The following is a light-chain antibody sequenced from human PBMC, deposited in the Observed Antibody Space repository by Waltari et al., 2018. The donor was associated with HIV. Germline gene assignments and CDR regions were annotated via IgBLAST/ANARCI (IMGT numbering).Light chain of an antibody. J-gene: IGLJ1*01. V-gene: IGLV2-14*01. CDR3: CSYAGTYIV. CDR1: RSDIGAYKH. Sequence: QSDLTQPASVSGSRGQSITISCTGTRSDIGAYKHVSWYQHHPAKAPKLMIYEVNSRPSGISSRFSGSKSGNTASLTISGLQAEDEADYYCCSYAGTYIVFGTGTEVTVL. CDR2: EVN.